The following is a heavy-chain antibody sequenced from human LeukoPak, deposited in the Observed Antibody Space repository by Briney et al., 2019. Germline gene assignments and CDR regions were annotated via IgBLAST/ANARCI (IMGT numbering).Heavy chain of an antibody. CDR3: ARDPPARYSSGWYSY. Sequence: GGSLRLSCAASGFTVSSNYMSWVRQAPGRGLEWVSVIYSGGSTYYADSVKGRFTISRDNSKNTLYIQMNSLRAEDTAVYYCARDPPARYSSGWYSYWGQGTLVTVSS. J-gene: IGHJ4*02. D-gene: IGHD6-19*01. CDR2: IYSGGST. CDR1: GFTVSSNY. V-gene: IGHV3-53*01.